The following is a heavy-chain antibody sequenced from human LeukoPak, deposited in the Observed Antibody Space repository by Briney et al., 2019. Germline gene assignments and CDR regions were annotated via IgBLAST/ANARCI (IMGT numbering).Heavy chain of an antibody. CDR3: ARLIVGSGWYYFDY. CDR2: IYYSGST. J-gene: IGHJ4*02. V-gene: IGHV4-39*01. D-gene: IGHD6-19*01. CDR1: GGSISSSSYY. Sequence: SETLSLTCTVSGGSISSSSYYWGWIRQPPGKGLEWIGSIYYSGSTYYNPSLKSRVTIAVDTSKNQFSLKLSSVTAAATAVYYCARLIVGSGWYYFDYWGQGTLVTVSS.